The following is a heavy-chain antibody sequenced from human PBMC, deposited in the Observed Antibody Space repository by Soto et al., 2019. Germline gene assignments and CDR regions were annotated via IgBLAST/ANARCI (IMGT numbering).Heavy chain of an antibody. Sequence: SETLSLTCTVSGASLSSISYYWGWIRQPPGKGLEWVGSIFFTGNIYYNPSLKSRVTISVDTSRNQFSLMVNSVTAADTAVYYFASRHRGGGSCYNPGFDPGGKGARVTVS. CDR1: GASLSSISYY. D-gene: IGHD2-15*01. V-gene: IGHV4-39*01. CDR3: ASRHRGGGSCYNPGFDP. J-gene: IGHJ5*02. CDR2: IFFTGNI.